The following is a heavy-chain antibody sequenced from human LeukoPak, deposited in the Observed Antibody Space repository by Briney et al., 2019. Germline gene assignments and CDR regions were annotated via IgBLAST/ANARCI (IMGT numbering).Heavy chain of an antibody. Sequence: EASVKVSCKASGYTFTSYYMHWVRQAPGQGLEWMGIINPSGGSTSYAQKFQGRVTMTSDTSTSTVYMELSSLRSEDTAVYYCAREGGEDYYDSSGYRGWYFDLWGRGTLVTVSS. J-gene: IGHJ2*01. D-gene: IGHD3-22*01. CDR1: GYTFTSYY. CDR3: AREGGEDYYDSSGYRGWYFDL. V-gene: IGHV1-46*01. CDR2: INPSGGST.